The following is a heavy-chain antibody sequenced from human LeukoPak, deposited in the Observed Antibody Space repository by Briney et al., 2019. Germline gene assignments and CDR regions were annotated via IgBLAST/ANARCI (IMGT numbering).Heavy chain of an antibody. CDR3: ARRIRGSGWYVDY. D-gene: IGHD6-19*01. CDR1: GGSISSSSYY. CDR2: IYYSGST. J-gene: IGHJ4*02. Sequence: SETLSLTCTVSGGSISSSSYYWGWIRQPPGKGLEWIVSIYYSGSTYYNPSLKSRVTISVDTSKNQFSLKLSSVTAADTAVYYCARRIRGSGWYVDYWGQGTLVTVSS. V-gene: IGHV4-39*01.